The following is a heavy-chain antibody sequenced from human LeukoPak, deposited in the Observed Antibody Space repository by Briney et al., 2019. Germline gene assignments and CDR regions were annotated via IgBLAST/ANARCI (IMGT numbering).Heavy chain of an antibody. Sequence: SVKVSCKASGGTFSSYAISWVRQAPGQGLEWMGGIIPIFGTANYAQKFQGRVTITADESTSTAYMELSSLRSEDTAVYYCARGHRYCSSTSCPDAFDIWGQGTMVTVSS. CDR2: IIPIFGTA. V-gene: IGHV1-69*01. J-gene: IGHJ3*02. CDR1: GGTFSSYA. CDR3: ARGHRYCSSTSCPDAFDI. D-gene: IGHD2-2*01.